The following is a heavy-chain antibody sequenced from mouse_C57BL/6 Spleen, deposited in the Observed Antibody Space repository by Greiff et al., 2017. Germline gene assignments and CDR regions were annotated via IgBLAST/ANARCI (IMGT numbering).Heavy chain of an antibody. CDR1: GYTFTSYW. CDR2: IHPNSGST. V-gene: IGHV1-64*01. CDR3: ARGPLNYYGSSYWYFDV. J-gene: IGHJ1*03. Sequence: QVQLKQPGAELVKPGASVKLSCKASGYTFTSYWMHWVKQRPGQGLEWIGMIHPNSGSTNYNEKFKSKATLTVDNSSSTAYMQLSSLTSEDSAVYYCARGPLNYYGSSYWYFDVWGTGTTVTVSS. D-gene: IGHD1-1*01.